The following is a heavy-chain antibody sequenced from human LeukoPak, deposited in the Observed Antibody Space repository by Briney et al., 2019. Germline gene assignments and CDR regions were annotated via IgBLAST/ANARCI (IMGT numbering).Heavy chain of an antibody. CDR2: ISGSGGST. V-gene: IGHV3-23*01. J-gene: IGHJ3*02. D-gene: IGHD6-6*01. Sequence: GSLRLSCAASGFTFSSYAMSWVRQAPGKGLEWVSAISGSGGSTYCADSVKGRFTISRDNSKNTLYLQMNSLRAEDTAVYYCAKDLQLVPDAFDIWGQGTMVTVSS. CDR3: AKDLQLVPDAFDI. CDR1: GFTFSSYA.